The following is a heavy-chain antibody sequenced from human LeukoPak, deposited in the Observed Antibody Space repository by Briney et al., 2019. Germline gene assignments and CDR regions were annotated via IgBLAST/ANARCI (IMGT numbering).Heavy chain of an antibody. CDR3: AKDSLADIDY. V-gene: IGHV3-30*02. D-gene: IGHD3-16*01. CDR1: GFTFSSYA. J-gene: IGHJ4*02. Sequence: PGVSLRLSCAASGFTFSSYAMSWVRQAPGKGLEWVAFIRHDGSIKNYADSVKGRSTISRDNSKNTLYLQMNSLRAEDTAVYYCAKDSLADIDYWGQGTLVTVSS. CDR2: IRHDGSIK.